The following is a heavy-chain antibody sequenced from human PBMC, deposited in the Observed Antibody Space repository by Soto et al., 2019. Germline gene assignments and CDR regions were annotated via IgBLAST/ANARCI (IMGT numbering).Heavy chain of an antibody. V-gene: IGHV1-2*04. J-gene: IGHJ6*03. CDR1: GYTFTGYY. CDR2: INPNSGGT. D-gene: IGHD5-12*01. Sequence: GASVKVSCKASGYTFTGYYMHWVRQAPGQGLEWMGWINPNSGGTNYAQKFQGWVTMTRDTSISTAYMELSRLRSDDTAVYYCAREGGYSGAIHYYYYYMDVWGKRTTVTVSS. CDR3: AREGGYSGAIHYYYYYMDV.